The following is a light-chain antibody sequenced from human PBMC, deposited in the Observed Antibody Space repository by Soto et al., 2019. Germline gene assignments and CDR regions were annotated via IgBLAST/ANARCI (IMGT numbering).Light chain of an antibody. CDR1: QGISTY. CDR3: QQSYSTTWT. CDR2: AAS. J-gene: IGKJ1*01. V-gene: IGKV1-39*01. Sequence: GARVTITCRASQGISTYLNWYQQKPGKAPKLLIYAASSLQGGVPSRFSGSGSETDFTLTISSLQPEDFATYSCQQSYSTTWTFGQGTKVDIK.